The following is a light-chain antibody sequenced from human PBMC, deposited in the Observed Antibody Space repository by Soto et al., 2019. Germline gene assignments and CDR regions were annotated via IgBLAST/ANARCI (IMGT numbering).Light chain of an antibody. CDR1: SSNIGAGYD. CDR2: ADN. J-gene: IGLJ3*02. Sequence: QSVLTQTPSVSGAPGQKITMSCTGSSSNIGAGYDVHWYQQVPGAAPRLLIYADNNRPSGVPDRFSASKSGTSASLAITGLQADDEADYYCQSYDSSLSGSWVFGGGTKLTVL. CDR3: QSYDSSLSGSWV. V-gene: IGLV1-40*01.